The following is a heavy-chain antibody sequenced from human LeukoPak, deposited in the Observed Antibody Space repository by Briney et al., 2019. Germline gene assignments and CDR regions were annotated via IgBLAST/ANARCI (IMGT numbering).Heavy chain of an antibody. D-gene: IGHD5-18*01. CDR3: AKDAGYSYGPFDY. J-gene: IGHJ4*02. CDR1: GFTFSSYG. V-gene: IGHV3-30*18. Sequence: GRSLRLSCAASGFTFSSYGMHWIRQAPGKGLEWVAVISYDGSNKYYADSVKGRFTISRDNSKNTLYLQMNSLRAEDTAVYYCAKDAGYSYGPFDYWGQGTLVTVSS. CDR2: ISYDGSNK.